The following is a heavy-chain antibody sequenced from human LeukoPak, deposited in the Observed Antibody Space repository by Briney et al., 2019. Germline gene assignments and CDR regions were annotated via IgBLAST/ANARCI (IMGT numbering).Heavy chain of an antibody. J-gene: IGHJ5*02. V-gene: IGHV3-23*01. Sequence: GGSLRLSCAASGFTFSSYAMNWVRQAPGKGLEWVSGISGSGGSTYYADSVKGRFTISRDNSKNTLYLQMISLRAEDTAVYYCAKDRYSNYGNWFDPWGQGTLVTVFS. CDR2: ISGSGGST. CDR3: AKDRYSNYGNWFDP. D-gene: IGHD4-11*01. CDR1: GFTFSSYA.